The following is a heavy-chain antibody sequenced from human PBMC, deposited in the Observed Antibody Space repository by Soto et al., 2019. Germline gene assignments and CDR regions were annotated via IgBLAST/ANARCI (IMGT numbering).Heavy chain of an antibody. CDR2: RNPNSGNT. V-gene: IGHV1-8*01. Sequence: QVQLVQSGAEVKKPGASVKVSCKASGYTFTSYDINWVRQATGQGLEWMGWRNPNSGNTGYAHKFQGRVTITRNTSISTAYMELSSLRSEDTALYYCARAPTSRYSSSWYYYYYYYGMDVWGQGTTVTVSS. CDR3: ARAPTSRYSSSWYYYYYYYGMDV. CDR1: GYTFTSYD. J-gene: IGHJ6*02. D-gene: IGHD6-13*01.